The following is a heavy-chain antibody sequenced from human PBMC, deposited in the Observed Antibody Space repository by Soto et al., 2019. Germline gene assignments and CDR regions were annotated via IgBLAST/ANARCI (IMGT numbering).Heavy chain of an antibody. CDR1: GSTFSDYY. CDR2: IDTSSTKI. D-gene: IGHD3-3*01. CDR3: ASHYDMWSGYLSPVDY. J-gene: IGHJ4*02. V-gene: IGHV3-11*01. Sequence: QVQLVESGGDLVQRGGSLRLSCAASGSTFSDYYMSWIRQAPGKGLEWISYIDTSSTKIYYADSVKGRFTISRDNAKNSLYLEMNSLRDEDTAVYYCASHYDMWSGYLSPVDYWGQGTLVTVSS.